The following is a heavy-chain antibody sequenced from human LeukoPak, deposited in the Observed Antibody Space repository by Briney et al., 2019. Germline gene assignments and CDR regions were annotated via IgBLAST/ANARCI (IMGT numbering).Heavy chain of an antibody. CDR2: IKQDGSEK. CDR1: GFTFSSYW. D-gene: IGHD3-10*01. V-gene: IGHV3-7*03. J-gene: IGHJ4*02. Sequence: GGSLRLSCAASGFTFSSYWMSWVRQAPGKGLEWVANIKQDGSEKYYVDSVKGRFTISRDNAKNTLYLQMNSLRAEDTAVYFCANLARGFGEYFDYWGQGILVTVSS. CDR3: ANLARGFGEYFDY.